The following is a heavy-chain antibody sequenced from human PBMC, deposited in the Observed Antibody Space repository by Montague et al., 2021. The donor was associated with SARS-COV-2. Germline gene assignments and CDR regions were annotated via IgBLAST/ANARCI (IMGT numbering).Heavy chain of an antibody. CDR2: IYASGST. J-gene: IGHJ4*02. Sequence: SETLSLTCSISGVSITSYYWSWVRQPAGQGLEWIGHIYASGSTNYSPSLKRRVRLSIDNPKNQFSLKLESLTAADTAVYYCVRDGGNWYYFDYWGQGALVTVSS. CDR1: GVSITSYY. V-gene: IGHV4-4*07. CDR3: VRDGGNWYYFDY. D-gene: IGHD3-16*01.